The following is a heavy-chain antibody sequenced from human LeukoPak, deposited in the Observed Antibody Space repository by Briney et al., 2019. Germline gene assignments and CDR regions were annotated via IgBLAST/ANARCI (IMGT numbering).Heavy chain of an antibody. V-gene: IGHV3-23*01. Sequence: PGGSLRLSCAASGFTFSSYAMSWVRQAPGKGLEWVSAISGSGGSTYYADSVKGRFTVSRDNSKNTLYLQMNSLRAEDTAVYYCPNVGRWFGERDYWGQGTLVTVSS. CDR3: PNVGRWFGERDY. D-gene: IGHD3-10*01. CDR2: ISGSGGST. CDR1: GFTFSSYA. J-gene: IGHJ4*02.